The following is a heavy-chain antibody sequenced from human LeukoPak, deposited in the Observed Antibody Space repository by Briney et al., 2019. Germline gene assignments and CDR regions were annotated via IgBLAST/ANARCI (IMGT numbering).Heavy chain of an antibody. J-gene: IGHJ6*03. V-gene: IGHV3-43*02. CDR3: AKGVGYSSGWYMDYYYMDA. Sequence: GGSLRLSCAASGFTFDDYAMHWVRQAPGKGLEWVSLISGDGGSTYYADSVKGRFTISRDNSKNSLYLQMNSLRTEDTALYYCAKGVGYSSGWYMDYYYMDAWGKGTTVTVSS. D-gene: IGHD6-19*01. CDR2: ISGDGGST. CDR1: GFTFDDYA.